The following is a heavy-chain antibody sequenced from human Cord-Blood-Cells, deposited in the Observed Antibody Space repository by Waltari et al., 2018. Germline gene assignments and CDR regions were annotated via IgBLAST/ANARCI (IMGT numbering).Heavy chain of an antibody. Sequence: QVQLVESVGGVVQPGRSLRLSCAASGFTFSNFGRHGVRQAPGKGLEWVAVIWYDGSNKYYADSVKGRFTISRDNSKNTLYLQMNSLRAEDTAVYYCARDSSSGLDYWGQGTLVTVSS. V-gene: IGHV3-33*01. D-gene: IGHD6-19*01. CDR2: IWYDGSNK. CDR3: ARDSSSGLDY. J-gene: IGHJ4*02. CDR1: GFTFSNFG.